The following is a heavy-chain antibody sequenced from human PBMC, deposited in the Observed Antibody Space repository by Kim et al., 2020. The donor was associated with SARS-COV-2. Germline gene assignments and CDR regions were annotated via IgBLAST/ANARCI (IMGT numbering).Heavy chain of an antibody. CDR3: ARDYHEDYREDYGMDV. Sequence: SETLSLTCTVSGGSISSYYWSWIRQPPGKGLEWIGYIYYSGSTNYNPSLKSRVTISVDTSKNQFSLKLSSVTAADTAVYYGARDYHEDYREDYGMDVWGQGTTVTVSS. V-gene: IGHV4-59*13. D-gene: IGHD4-4*01. J-gene: IGHJ6*02. CDR1: GGSISSYY. CDR2: IYYSGST.